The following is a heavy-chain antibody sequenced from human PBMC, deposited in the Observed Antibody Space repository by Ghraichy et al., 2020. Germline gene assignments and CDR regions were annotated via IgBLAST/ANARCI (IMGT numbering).Heavy chain of an antibody. CDR3: AKESEYSSGWNYIDY. Sequence: GGSLRLSCAASGFTFSNYAMSWVRQAPGKGLEWVSVISGSGGSTYYADSVKGRFTISRDNSKNTLYLQMNSLRAEDTAVYYCAKESEYSSGWNYIDYWGQGILVTVSS. D-gene: IGHD6-19*01. CDR1: GFTFSNYA. CDR2: ISGSGGST. J-gene: IGHJ4*02. V-gene: IGHV3-23*01.